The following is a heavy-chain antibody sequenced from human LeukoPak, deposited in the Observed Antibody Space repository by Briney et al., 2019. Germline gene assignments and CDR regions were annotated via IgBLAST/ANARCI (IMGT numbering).Heavy chain of an antibody. CDR3: ARARLWFGESNYYYYYYMDV. V-gene: IGHV1-69*05. J-gene: IGHJ6*03. CDR1: ADTFSTYA. D-gene: IGHD3-10*01. CDR2: IISIFGTA. Sequence: VSCTAYADTFSTYATRCLRKDPGQGLEWLGGIISIFGTANYAQKFQGRVTITTDESTSTAYMELSSLRSEDTAVYYCARARLWFGESNYYYYYYMDVWGKGTTVTVSS.